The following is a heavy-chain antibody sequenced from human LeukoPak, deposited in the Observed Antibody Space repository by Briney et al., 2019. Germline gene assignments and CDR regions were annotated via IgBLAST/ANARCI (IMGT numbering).Heavy chain of an antibody. D-gene: IGHD3-10*01. CDR3: ARGYYYGSGSYWGFDY. J-gene: IGHJ4*02. Sequence: GGSLRLSCSASGFTFSGYAMHWVRQAPGKGLEYVSSISSDGFSTYYADSVKGRFTISRDNSKNTLHLQMSSLRTEDTAVYYCARGYYYGSGSYWGFDYWGQGTLVTVSS. CDR1: GFTFSGYA. CDR2: ISSDGFST. V-gene: IGHV3-64D*06.